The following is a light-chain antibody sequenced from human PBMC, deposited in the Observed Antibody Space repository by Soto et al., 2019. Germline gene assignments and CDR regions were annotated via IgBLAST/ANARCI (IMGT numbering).Light chain of an antibody. J-gene: IGKJ1*01. Sequence: DIQMTQSPSSLSASVGDRVTITCRASQSISSYLNWYQQKPGKAPKLLIYAASSLQSGVPSRLSGSGSGTDFTLTISSLQPEDFATYYCQQSYSTPQTFGQGTKVDIK. V-gene: IGKV1-39*01. CDR1: QSISSY. CDR2: AAS. CDR3: QQSYSTPQT.